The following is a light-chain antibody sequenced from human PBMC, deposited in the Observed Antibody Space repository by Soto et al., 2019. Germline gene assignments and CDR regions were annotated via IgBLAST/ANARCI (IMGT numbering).Light chain of an antibody. V-gene: IGLV2-23*01. J-gene: IGLJ3*02. CDR1: SSDLGSYNL. Sequence: QSALTQPASVSGSPGQSITISCTGTSSDLGSYNLVSWYQQHPGKAPRVMIYEGSKRPSGVSNRFSGSKYNNTASLTISGPQDEDESDYYCCSYAGTSTSVFGGGTKVTVL. CDR2: EGS. CDR3: CSYAGTSTSV.